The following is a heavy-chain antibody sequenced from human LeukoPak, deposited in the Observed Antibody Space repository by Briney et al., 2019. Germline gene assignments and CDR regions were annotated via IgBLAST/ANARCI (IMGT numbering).Heavy chain of an antibody. CDR3: ARLDDSGNWNYYCGY. CDR2: IFYSGSN. V-gene: IGHV4-59*08. CDR1: GVPISRYY. J-gene: IGHJ4*02. D-gene: IGHD1-1*01. Sequence: AEPLTLTCTVSGVPISRYYWRWLRQPPGKGLEWFGYIFYSGSNKYNPSLERRLTITVNTSNNQFSLQQSSVPSADNASLYCARLDDSGNWNYYCGYWGQGTLVTVS.